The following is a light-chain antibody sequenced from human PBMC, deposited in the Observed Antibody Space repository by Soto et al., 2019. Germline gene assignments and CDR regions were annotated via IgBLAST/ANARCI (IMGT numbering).Light chain of an antibody. CDR1: QGISSP. Sequence: AIQLTQSPSSLSASVGDRVTITCRTSQGISSPLAWYQQKPGKAPKLLISDAYSLQSGVPSRFSGSGSGTDFTLTISSLQPEDFATYYCQQFNSSPTFGQGTKVEIK. J-gene: IGKJ1*01. CDR3: QQFNSSPT. CDR2: DAY. V-gene: IGKV1-13*02.